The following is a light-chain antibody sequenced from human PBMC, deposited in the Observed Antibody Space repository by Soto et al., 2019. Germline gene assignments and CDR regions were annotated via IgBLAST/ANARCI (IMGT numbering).Light chain of an antibody. CDR2: DVS. J-gene: IGLJ2*01. V-gene: IGLV2-14*01. CDR1: TSNVGSYTF. Sequence: QSALTQPASVSGSPGQPITISATGTTSNVGSYTFVSWYQQYPGKAPKLLIYDVSHRPSGVSNRFSGSKSGNTASLAISGLQAEDEADYYCSSFTTTNTRIFGGGTKLTVL. CDR3: SSFTTTNTRI.